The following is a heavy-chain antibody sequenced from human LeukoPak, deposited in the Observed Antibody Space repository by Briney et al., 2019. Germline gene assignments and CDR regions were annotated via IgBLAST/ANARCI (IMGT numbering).Heavy chain of an antibody. CDR1: GFTFSSHA. V-gene: IGHV3-23*01. D-gene: IGHD2-21*01. CDR2: ISGSGGST. J-gene: IGHJ4*02. CDR3: AKVRRGVRVVDNFDY. Sequence: GGSLRLSCAASGFTFSSHAMSWVRQAPGKGLEWVSAISGSGGSTYYADSVKGRFTISRDNSKNTLYLQMNSLRAEDTAVYYCAKVRRGVRVVDNFDYWGQGTLVTVSS.